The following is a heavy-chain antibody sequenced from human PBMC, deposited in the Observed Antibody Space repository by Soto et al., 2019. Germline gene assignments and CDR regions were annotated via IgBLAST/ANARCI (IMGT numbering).Heavy chain of an antibody. CDR2: ISYDGSNK. V-gene: IGHV3-30-3*01. D-gene: IGHD2-2*01. CDR3: ARDLGCCSSTSCYQGENYYGMDV. Sequence: GGSLRLSCAASGFTFSSYAMHWVRQAPGKGLEWVAVISYDGSNKYYADSVKGRFTISRDNSKNTLYLQMNSLRAEDTAVYYCARDLGCCSSTSCYQGENYYGMDVWGQGTTVTVSS. J-gene: IGHJ6*02. CDR1: GFTFSSYA.